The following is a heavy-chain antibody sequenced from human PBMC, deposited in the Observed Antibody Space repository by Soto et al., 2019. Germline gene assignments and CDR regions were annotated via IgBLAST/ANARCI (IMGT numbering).Heavy chain of an antibody. J-gene: IGHJ6*02. V-gene: IGHV3-23*01. CDR1: GFTFSSCA. Sequence: GGSLRLSCAASGFTFSSCAMGWVRQAPGKGLEWVSDIIDSGGSTYYADSVKGRFTISRDNSKSTLYLQMNSLRAEDTALYYCAKGRSYYYYYVVDVRGQGTTVIVSS. D-gene: IGHD1-26*01. CDR3: AKGRSYYYYYVVDV. CDR2: IIDSGGST.